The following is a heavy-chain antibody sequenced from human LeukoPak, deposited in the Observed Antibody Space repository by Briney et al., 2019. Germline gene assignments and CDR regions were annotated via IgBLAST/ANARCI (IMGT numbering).Heavy chain of an antibody. CDR1: GYTFTGCY. J-gene: IGHJ4*02. V-gene: IGHV1-2*06. CDR3: ARGQGERELN. CDR2: IYPYNGDT. D-gene: IGHD1-26*01. Sequence: ASVTVSCTASGYTFTGCYLHWVRQAPGQGLEWMGRIYPYNGDTTYAQKFQDRVILTRDTSISTAYMELSRLKSDDTAVYYCARGQGERELNWGQGTLVTVSS.